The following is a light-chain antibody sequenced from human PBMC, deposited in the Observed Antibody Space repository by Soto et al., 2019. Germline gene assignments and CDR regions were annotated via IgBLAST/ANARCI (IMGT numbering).Light chain of an antibody. J-gene: IGKJ1*01. Sequence: EIVMTQSPPTLLVSPGERASLSCRASQSVGNSVAWYQQRPGQGPTLLIFNSSTRASGVPTRFSGSGSGSDFFLTISSLQSEDSALYFCQQYNTWWSFGQGTKVQV. CDR1: QSVGNS. CDR3: QQYNTWWS. CDR2: NSS. V-gene: IGKV3-15*01.